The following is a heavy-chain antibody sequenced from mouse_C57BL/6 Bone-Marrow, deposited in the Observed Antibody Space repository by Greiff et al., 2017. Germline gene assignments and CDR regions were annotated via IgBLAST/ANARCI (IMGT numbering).Heavy chain of an antibody. CDR2: IFPGSGST. CDR3: ARSGYFDV. Sequence: VQLQQSGAELMKPGASVKLSCPATGFTFTGYWIEWVQQRPGHGLEWIAEIFPGSGSTNYTEKVTGKATFTAATSYNTAYLQISSLTTEDSAIYCCARSGYFDVWGTGTTVTVSS. V-gene: IGHV1-9*01. J-gene: IGHJ1*03. CDR1: GFTFTGYW.